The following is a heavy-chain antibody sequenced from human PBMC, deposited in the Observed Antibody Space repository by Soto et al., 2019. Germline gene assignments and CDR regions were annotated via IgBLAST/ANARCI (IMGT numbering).Heavy chain of an antibody. D-gene: IGHD3-10*01. CDR1: GFTFSSYW. CDR2: INSDATST. Sequence: PGGSLRLSRAASGFTFSSYWIFWVRQAPGKGLVLVSRINSDATSTTYADSVEGRFTISRDNSKNTLYLQMNSLRAEDTAVYYCAKEGRARGGGYFDYWGQGTLVTVSS. V-gene: IGHV3-74*01. J-gene: IGHJ4*02. CDR3: AKEGRARGGGYFDY.